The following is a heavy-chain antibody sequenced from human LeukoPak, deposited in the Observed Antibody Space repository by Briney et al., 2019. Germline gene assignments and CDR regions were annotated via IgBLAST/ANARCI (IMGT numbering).Heavy chain of an antibody. CDR3: ARLSKNMVRGVYFDY. J-gene: IGHJ4*02. CDR2: IYYGGST. CDR1: GGSISSYY. V-gene: IGHV4-59*01. D-gene: IGHD3-10*01. Sequence: SETLSLTCTVSGGSISSYYWSWIRQPPGKGLEWIGYIYYGGSTNYNPSLKSRVTISVDTSKNQFSLKLSSVTAADTAVYYCARLSKNMVRGVYFDYWGQGTLVTVSS.